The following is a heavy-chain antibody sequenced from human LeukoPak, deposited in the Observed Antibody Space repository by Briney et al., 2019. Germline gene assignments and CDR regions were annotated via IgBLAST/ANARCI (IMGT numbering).Heavy chain of an antibody. V-gene: IGHV5-51*01. Sequence: GESLKISCKASGYSFTTFCIGWVRQMPGKGLEWMGIIYPGDSDTRYSPSFQGQVTISADKSISTAYLQWSSLKASDTAMYYCARQGGTGTTRNWFDPWGQGTLVTVSS. D-gene: IGHD1-7*01. J-gene: IGHJ5*02. CDR2: IYPGDSDT. CDR1: GYSFTTFC. CDR3: ARQGGTGTTRNWFDP.